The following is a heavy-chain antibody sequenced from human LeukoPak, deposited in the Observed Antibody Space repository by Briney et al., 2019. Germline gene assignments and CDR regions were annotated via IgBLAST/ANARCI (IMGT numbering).Heavy chain of an antibody. CDR1: GGSISSYY. Sequence: PSETLSLTCTVSGGSISSYYWSWIRQPPGKGLEWIGYIYYSGSTNYNPSLKSRVTISVDTSKNQFSLKLSSVTAADTAMYYCQSRYLEWLLDYWGQGTLVTVSS. CDR2: IYYSGST. D-gene: IGHD3-3*01. J-gene: IGHJ4*02. CDR3: QSRYLEWLLDY. V-gene: IGHV4-59*08.